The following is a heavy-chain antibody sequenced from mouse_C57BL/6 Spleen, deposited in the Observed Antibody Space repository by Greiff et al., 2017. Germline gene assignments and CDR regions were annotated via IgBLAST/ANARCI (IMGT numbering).Heavy chain of an antibody. J-gene: IGHJ3*01. Sequence: EVQLQQSGAELVKPGASVKLSCTASGFNIKDYYMHWVKQRTEQGLEWIGRIDPEDGETKYASKFQGKATITADTSSNTAYLQLSSLTSEDTAVYYCARSAYYGYDAWFAYWGQGTLVTVSA. CDR1: GFNIKDYY. CDR2: IDPEDGET. V-gene: IGHV14-2*01. CDR3: ARSAYYGYDAWFAY. D-gene: IGHD2-9*01.